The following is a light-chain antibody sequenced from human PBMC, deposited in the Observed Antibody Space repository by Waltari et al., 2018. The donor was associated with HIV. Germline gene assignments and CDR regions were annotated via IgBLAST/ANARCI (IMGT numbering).Light chain of an antibody. CDR1: RTNIANNG. V-gene: IGLV1-51*01. Sequence: QSVLTQPPSVSATPGQKVTISCSGTRTNIANNGVYWYQLLQGTAPKLLIYDNNKRPSGIPDRFSGSKSGTSATLAITGLLTGDEADYYCGTWDNSLGAGVFGGGTTVTVL. CDR3: GTWDNSLGAGV. J-gene: IGLJ2*01. CDR2: DNN.